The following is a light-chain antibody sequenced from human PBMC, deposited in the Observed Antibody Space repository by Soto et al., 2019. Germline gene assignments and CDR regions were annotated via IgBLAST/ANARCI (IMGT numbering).Light chain of an antibody. J-gene: IGLJ3*02. V-gene: IGLV1-40*01. Sequence: QAVVTQPPSVSGAPGQRVTISCTGSSSNIGAGYDVHWYQQLPGTAPKLLIYGNSNRPSGVPDRFSGSKSGTSASLAITGLQAEDEADYYCQSYDSSLGLWVFGGGTKLTVL. CDR2: GNS. CDR3: QSYDSSLGLWV. CDR1: SSNIGAGYD.